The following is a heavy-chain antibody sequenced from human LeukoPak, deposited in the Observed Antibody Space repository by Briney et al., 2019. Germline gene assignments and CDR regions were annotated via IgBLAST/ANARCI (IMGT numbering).Heavy chain of an antibody. V-gene: IGHV4-39*01. CDR3: ARHEASYFYYYMDV. CDR1: GGSISSTTYY. CDR2: VYYGETT. Sequence: ASAALSLTCTVSGGSISSTTYYWAWIRQPPGMGLEWIGSVYYGETTYYNPSLESRVTISVDTSKNQFPLRLNSVTAADTAVYYCARHEASYFYYYMDVWGAGTTVIVSS. J-gene: IGHJ6*03.